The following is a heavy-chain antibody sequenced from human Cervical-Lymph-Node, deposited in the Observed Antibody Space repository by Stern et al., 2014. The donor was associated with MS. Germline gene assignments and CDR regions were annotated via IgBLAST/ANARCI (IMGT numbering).Heavy chain of an antibody. Sequence: VQLLESGGGVVQPGRSLRLSCAASGFTFSRYGMYWVRQAPGKGLEWVAVIWYDGSNEYYADSVRGRFTISRDNSKNTLYLQMNSLSAEDTAVYYCARDGYCSGGSCYSYFDYWGQGTLVTVSS. CDR1: GFTFSRYG. CDR2: IWYDGSNE. J-gene: IGHJ4*02. V-gene: IGHV3-33*01. CDR3: ARDGYCSGGSCYSYFDY. D-gene: IGHD2-15*01.